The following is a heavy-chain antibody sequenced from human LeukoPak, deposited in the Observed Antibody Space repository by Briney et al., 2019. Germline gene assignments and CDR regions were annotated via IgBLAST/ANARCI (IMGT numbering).Heavy chain of an antibody. D-gene: IGHD5/OR15-5a*01. CDR2: IHQDGSEK. J-gene: IGHJ4*02. CDR3: GRESSSSTFDY. CDR1: GFTFSSYW. Sequence: GGSLRLSCAASGFTFSSYWMSWVRQAPGTGLEWVANIHQDGSEKYYVDSVKGRFTISRDNAKNSLYLQMNSLRAEDTVIYYCGRESSSSTFDYWGQGTLVTVSS. V-gene: IGHV3-7*01.